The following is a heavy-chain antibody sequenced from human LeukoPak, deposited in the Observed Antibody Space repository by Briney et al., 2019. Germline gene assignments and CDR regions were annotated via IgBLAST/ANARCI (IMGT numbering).Heavy chain of an antibody. J-gene: IGHJ4*02. CDR1: GYSISSGYY. V-gene: IGHV4-38-2*02. CDR3: ARSRADYGALDY. Sequence: SETLSLTCTVSGYSISSGYYWDWIRQPPGKGLEWIGTLSHSGSSYYNPSLKSRVTISVDTSKNQFSLNLSSVTAADTAVFYCARSRADYGALDYWGQGTLVTVSS. D-gene: IGHD4-17*01. CDR2: LSHSGSS.